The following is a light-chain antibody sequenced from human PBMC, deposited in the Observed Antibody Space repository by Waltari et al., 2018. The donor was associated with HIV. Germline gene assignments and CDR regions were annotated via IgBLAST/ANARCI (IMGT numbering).Light chain of an antibody. Sequence: QSVLTQPPSVSGAPGQRVTISCTGTSSNIGAGYDVHWYQKLPGTAPKLLIYANIHRPSGVPDRFSVSKSATSASLAITGLQAEDEADYFCQSYDSSLSAYVVFGGGTKLTVL. CDR1: SSNIGAGYD. V-gene: IGLV1-40*01. CDR2: ANI. J-gene: IGLJ2*01. CDR3: QSYDSSLSAYVV.